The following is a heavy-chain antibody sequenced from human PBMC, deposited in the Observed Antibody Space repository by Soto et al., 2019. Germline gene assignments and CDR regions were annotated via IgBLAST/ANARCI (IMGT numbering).Heavy chain of an antibody. Sequence: GGSLRLSCAASGFTFNNYAMSWVRQAPGKGLVWVSRINRDGSSTNYADSARGRVTISRDNAKNTLYLQVNGLRAEDTAVYYCAREIATTGEYYFDYWGQGILVTVSS. CDR3: AREIATTGEYYFDY. J-gene: IGHJ4*02. CDR1: GFTFNNYA. V-gene: IGHV3-74*01. CDR2: INRDGSST. D-gene: IGHD6-13*01.